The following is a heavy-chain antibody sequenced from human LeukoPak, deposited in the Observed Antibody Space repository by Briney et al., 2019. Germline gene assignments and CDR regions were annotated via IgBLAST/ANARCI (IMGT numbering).Heavy chain of an antibody. V-gene: IGHV3-9*01. CDR2: ISWNSGSI. J-gene: IGHJ4*02. Sequence: GRSLRVSCAASGFTFDDYAMHWVRQAPGKGLEWVSGISWNSGSIGYADSVKGRFTISRDNAKNSLYLQMNSLRDEDTAVYYCARDLVGETIFGVLSGLSYFDYWGQGTLVTVSS. D-gene: IGHD3-3*01. CDR3: ARDLVGETIFGVLSGLSYFDY. CDR1: GFTFDDYA.